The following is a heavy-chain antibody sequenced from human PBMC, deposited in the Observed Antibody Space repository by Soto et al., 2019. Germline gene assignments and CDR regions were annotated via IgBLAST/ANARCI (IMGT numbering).Heavy chain of an antibody. CDR2: ISDDGDST. Sequence: EVQLLESGGGLGQPGGSLRLSCGASGFTFSDNAMTWVRQAPGKGLEWVSSISDDGDSTYYADSVKGRFTISRDNSKNTLFLQMSSLGAEVTAVYYCAKSLSTAVNYGLDVCGQGTSVTVSS. J-gene: IGHJ6*02. CDR3: AKSLSTAVNYGLDV. V-gene: IGHV3-23*01. CDR1: GFTFSDNA. D-gene: IGHD2-2*01.